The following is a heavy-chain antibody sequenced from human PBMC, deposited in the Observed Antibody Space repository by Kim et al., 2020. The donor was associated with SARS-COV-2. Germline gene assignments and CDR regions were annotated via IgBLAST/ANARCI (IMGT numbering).Heavy chain of an antibody. CDR3: AGTVRGANFDY. D-gene: IGHD3-10*01. Sequence: HYNPSLMSRVTISVDTTKNQFSLKLSSVTAADPAVYYCAGTVRGANFDYWGRGALVTVSS. V-gene: IGHV4-4*09. J-gene: IGHJ4*02.